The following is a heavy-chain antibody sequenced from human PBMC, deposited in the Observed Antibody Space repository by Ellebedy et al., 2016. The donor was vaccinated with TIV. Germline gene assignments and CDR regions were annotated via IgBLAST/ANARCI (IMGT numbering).Heavy chain of an antibody. D-gene: IGHD3-3*01. V-gene: IGHV1-8*01. J-gene: IGHJ6*02. CDR2: MNPNSGNT. CDR1: GYTFTSYD. Sequence: ASVKVSCXASGYTFTSYDINWVRQATGQGLEWMGWMNPNSGNTGYAQKFQGRVTMTRNTSISTAYMELSRLRSDDTAVYYCARRQREWSNRTYYYYGMDVWGQGTTVTVSS. CDR3: ARRQREWSNRTYYYYGMDV.